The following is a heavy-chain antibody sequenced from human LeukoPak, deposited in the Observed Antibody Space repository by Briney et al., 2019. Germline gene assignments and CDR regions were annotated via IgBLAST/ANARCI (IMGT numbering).Heavy chain of an antibody. V-gene: IGHV1-2*02. J-gene: IGHJ6*03. CDR2: INPNSGGT. CDR3: ARQDYDFWSGWDYYYMDV. D-gene: IGHD3-3*01. CDR1: GYTCTGYY. Sequence: ASVKVSCKASGYTCTGYYMHWVRQAPGQGLEGMGWINPNSGGTNYAQKFQGRATMTRDRSISAAYMELSRLRSDDTAVYYCARQDYDFWSGWDYYYMDVWGKGTTVTVSS.